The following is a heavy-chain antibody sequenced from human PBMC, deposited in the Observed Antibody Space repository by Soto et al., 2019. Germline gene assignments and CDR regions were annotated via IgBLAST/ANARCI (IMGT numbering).Heavy chain of an antibody. CDR3: AHHRYYGLGSYSFDY. V-gene: IGHV2-5*02. J-gene: IGHJ4*02. CDR1: GFSLTTSGVG. Sequence: QITLKESGPTLVRPTQTLTLTCTFSGFSLTTSGVGVGWIRQPPGKALEWLAVIYWDDDKRYSSSLKSRLTITKDTSKNQVVLTMTDMEPVDTATYYCAHHRYYGLGSYSFDYWGQGTLVTVSS. CDR2: IYWDDDK. D-gene: IGHD3-10*01.